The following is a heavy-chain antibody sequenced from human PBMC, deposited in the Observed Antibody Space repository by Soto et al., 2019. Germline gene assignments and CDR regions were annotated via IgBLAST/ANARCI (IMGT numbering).Heavy chain of an antibody. CDR1: GGSISSSNW. CDR3: ARARGVGTEYYGMDV. V-gene: IGHV4-4*02. CDR2: IYHSGST. J-gene: IGHJ6*02. Sequence: SETLSLTFAVSGGSISSSNWWSWVRQPPGKGLEWIGEIYHSGSTNYNPSLRIRVTISVDKSKNQFSLKLSSVTAADTAVYYCARARGVGTEYYGMDVWGQGTTVTVSS. D-gene: IGHD2-21*02.